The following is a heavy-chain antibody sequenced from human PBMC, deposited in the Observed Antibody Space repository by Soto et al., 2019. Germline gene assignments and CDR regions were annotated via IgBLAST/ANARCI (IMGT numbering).Heavy chain of an antibody. CDR1: GYTFTSYG. J-gene: IGHJ5*02. V-gene: IGHV1-18*01. Sequence: QVQLVQSGAAVKKPGASVKVSCKASGYTFTSYGISWVRQAPGQGLEWMGWISAYNGNTNYAQKLQGRVTMTTDTSTSTAYMELRSLRSDDTAVYYCARVVVVVPAAMRGWFDPWGQGTLVTVSS. CDR3: ARVVVVVPAAMRGWFDP. CDR2: ISAYNGNT. D-gene: IGHD2-2*01.